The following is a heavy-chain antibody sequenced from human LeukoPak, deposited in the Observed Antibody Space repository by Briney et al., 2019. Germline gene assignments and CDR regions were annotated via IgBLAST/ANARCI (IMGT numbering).Heavy chain of an antibody. CDR1: GFTFSSYG. CDR3: AKERYSSSSLFAITPFDY. CDR2: IQYDGNNK. J-gene: IGHJ4*02. V-gene: IGHV3-30*02. Sequence: GGSLRLSCAASGFTFSSYGMHWVRQAPGKGLEWVAIIQYDGNNKHYVDSVQGRFTISRDNSKNTLYLQMNSLRPEDTAVYYCAKERYSSSSLFAITPFDYWGQGSLVTVSS. D-gene: IGHD6-13*01.